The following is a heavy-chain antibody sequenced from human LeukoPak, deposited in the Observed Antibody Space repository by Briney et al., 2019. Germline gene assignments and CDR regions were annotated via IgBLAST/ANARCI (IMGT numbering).Heavy chain of an antibody. V-gene: IGHV3-21*01. CDR1: GFTFSSYS. J-gene: IGHJ3*01. D-gene: IGHD2-2*01. Sequence: PGGSLRLSWAASGFTFSSYSMNWVRQAPGKGLEWVSSISSSSSYIYYADSVKGRFTISRDNAKNSLYLQMNSLRAEDTAVYYCTRLPYCSSTSCYANLWGQGTMVTVSS. CDR2: ISSSSSYI. CDR3: TRLPYCSSTSCYANL.